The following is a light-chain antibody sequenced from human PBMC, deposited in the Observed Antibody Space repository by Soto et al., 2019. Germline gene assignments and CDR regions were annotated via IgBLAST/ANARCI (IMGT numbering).Light chain of an antibody. CDR3: HRSYNTPLI. CDR2: AAS. Sequence: DIQMTQSPSSLSASVGDRVTITCRASQSISNYLNWYQQKPGKAPKLLIYAASRVQSGVPSRYSGTGSGTDFTITIISLQPEYYGTYYCHRSYNTPLIFGGGTKVEIK. J-gene: IGKJ4*01. V-gene: IGKV1-39*01. CDR1: QSISNY.